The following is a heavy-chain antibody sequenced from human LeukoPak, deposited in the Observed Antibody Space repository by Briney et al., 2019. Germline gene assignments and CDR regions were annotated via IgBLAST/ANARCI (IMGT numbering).Heavy chain of an antibody. D-gene: IGHD3-3*01. J-gene: IGHJ6*03. CDR1: GFTFSSYA. CDR2: ISYDGSNK. Sequence: GGSLRLSCAASGFTFSSYAMHWVRQAPGKGLEWVAVISYDGSNKYYADSVKGRFTLSRDNSKNTLYLQMNNLRAEDTAVYYCARGQRAHVEWSSYMDVWGKGTTVTVSS. V-gene: IGHV3-30*04. CDR3: ARGQRAHVEWSSYMDV.